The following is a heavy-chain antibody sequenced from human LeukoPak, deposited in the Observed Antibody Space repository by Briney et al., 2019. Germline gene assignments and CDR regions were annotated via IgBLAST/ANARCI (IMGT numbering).Heavy chain of an antibody. CDR3: ARALEMATTGLDY. Sequence: SETLSLTCTVSGGSISSYYWSWIRQPPGKGLEWIGYIYYSGSTNYNPSLKSRVTISVDTSKNQFSLKLSSVTAADTAVYYCARALEMATTGLDYWGQGTLVTVSS. D-gene: IGHD5-24*01. CDR2: IYYSGST. CDR1: GGSISSYY. J-gene: IGHJ4*02. V-gene: IGHV4-59*08.